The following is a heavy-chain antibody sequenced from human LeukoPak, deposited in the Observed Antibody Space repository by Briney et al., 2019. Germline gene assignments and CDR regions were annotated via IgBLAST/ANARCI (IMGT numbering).Heavy chain of an antibody. CDR1: GFTFTSSA. Sequence: ASVKVSCKASGFTFTSSAMQWVRQARGRRLEWIGWIVVGSGNTNYAQKFQERVTITRDMSTSTAYMELSSLRSEDTAVYYCAADQVADSSGGNWFDPWGQGTLVTVSS. V-gene: IGHV1-58*02. D-gene: IGHD3-22*01. CDR3: AADQVADSSGGNWFDP. J-gene: IGHJ5*02. CDR2: IVVGSGNT.